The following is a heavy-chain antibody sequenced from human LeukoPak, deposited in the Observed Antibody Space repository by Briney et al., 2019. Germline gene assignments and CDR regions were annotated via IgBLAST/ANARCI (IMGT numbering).Heavy chain of an antibody. J-gene: IGHJ6*02. Sequence: PGGSLRLSCAASGFTFSSYAMHWVRQAPGKGLEWVAVISYDGSNKYYADSVKGRFTISRDNSENTLYLQMNSLRAEDTAVYYCARDSSSSWYGYYYYGMDVWGQGTTVTVSS. CDR1: GFTFSSYA. CDR2: ISYDGSNK. V-gene: IGHV3-30-3*01. D-gene: IGHD6-13*01. CDR3: ARDSSSSWYGYYYYGMDV.